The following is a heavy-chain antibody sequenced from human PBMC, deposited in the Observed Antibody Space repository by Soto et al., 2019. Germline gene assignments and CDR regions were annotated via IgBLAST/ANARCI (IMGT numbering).Heavy chain of an antibody. D-gene: IGHD2-2*01. CDR1: GFTFINYA. J-gene: IGHJ2*01. V-gene: IGHV3-23*01. Sequence: EVQLLESGGGLVQPGGSLRLSCVGSGFTFINYAMNWVRQTPGKGLEWVSTISGGGDRTFDADTVKGRFTISRENSKNKGNLQRNSLRADDTAVYYCARKVLGSTSRPDWWYFDLWGRGTLVTVSS. CDR3: ARKVLGSTSRPDWWYFDL. CDR2: ISGGGDRT.